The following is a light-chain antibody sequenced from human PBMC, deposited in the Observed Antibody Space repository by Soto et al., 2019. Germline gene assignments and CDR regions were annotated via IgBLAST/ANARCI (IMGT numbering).Light chain of an antibody. CDR1: QCVXTK. Sequence: ILVTQSPASVSASVGDRATITCRASQCVXTKLAWYQQKPGQAPKLLXDGASSLQTGSPSRLSGSGSGTDFTLTISNLQPEDLAVYYCQQANIFTRSFGQGTRLDIK. J-gene: IGKJ5*01. CDR3: QQANIFTRS. CDR2: GAS. V-gene: IGKV1D-12*01.